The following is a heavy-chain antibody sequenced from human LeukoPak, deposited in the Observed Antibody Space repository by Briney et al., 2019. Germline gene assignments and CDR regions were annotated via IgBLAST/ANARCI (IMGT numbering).Heavy chain of an antibody. CDR1: GASISSFY. V-gene: IGHV4-59*01. CDR3: ARDGGVLEWFYFDY. D-gene: IGHD3-3*01. CDR2: INYSGST. Sequence: SETLSLTCTISGASISSFYWSWLRQPPGKGLEWIGCINYSGSTNYNPSLKSRVTISVDTSKNQFSLKLSSVTAADTAVYYCARDGGVLEWFYFDYWGQGTLVTVSS. J-gene: IGHJ4*02.